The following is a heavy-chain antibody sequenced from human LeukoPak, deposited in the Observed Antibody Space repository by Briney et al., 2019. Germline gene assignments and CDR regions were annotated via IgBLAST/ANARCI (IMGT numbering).Heavy chain of an antibody. D-gene: IGHD2-21*01. CDR1: GFTFSSYW. J-gene: IGHJ3*02. CDR3: ARDGHIVPGAFDI. Sequence: QSGGSLRLSCAASGFTFSSYWMSWVRQAPGKGLEWVANIKQDGSEKYYVDSVKGRFTISRDNAKNSLYLQMNSLRAEDTAVYYCARDGHIVPGAFDIWGQGTMVTVSS. V-gene: IGHV3-7*03. CDR2: IKQDGSEK.